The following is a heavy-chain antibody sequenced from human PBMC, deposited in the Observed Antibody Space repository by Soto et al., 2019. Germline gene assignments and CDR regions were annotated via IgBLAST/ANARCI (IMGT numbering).Heavy chain of an antibody. CDR1: GFTFSSYA. D-gene: IGHD4-17*01. V-gene: IGHV3-30-3*01. CDR2: ISYDGSNK. CDR3: ARDPDYGGNQDYCGMDV. Sequence: QVQLVESGGGVVQPGRSLRLSCAASGFTFSSYAMHWVRQAPGKGLEWVAVISYDGSNKYYADSVKGRFTISRDNSKNTLYLQMNSVRAEDTAVYYCARDPDYGGNQDYCGMDVWGQGTTVTVSS. J-gene: IGHJ6*02.